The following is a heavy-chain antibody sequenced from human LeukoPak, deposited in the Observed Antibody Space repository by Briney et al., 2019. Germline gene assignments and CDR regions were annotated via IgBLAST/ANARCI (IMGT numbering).Heavy chain of an antibody. D-gene: IGHD2-15*01. V-gene: IGHV4-59*01. CDR1: GDSISTYY. CDR2: IYHSGNT. Sequence: PSETLSLTCSVSGDSISTYYWSWIRQSPGKGLEWIGYIYHSGNTNYNPSLKSRVTISADTSNNQFSLRLISVTAADKAVYYCATGYSSACYYFDYWGQGTLVTVSS. CDR3: ATGYSSACYYFDY. J-gene: IGHJ4*02.